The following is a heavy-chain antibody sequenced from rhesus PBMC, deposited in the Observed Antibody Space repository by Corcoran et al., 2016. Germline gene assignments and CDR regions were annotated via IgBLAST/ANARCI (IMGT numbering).Heavy chain of an antibody. D-gene: IGHD3-16*01. V-gene: IGHV4-127*01. J-gene: IGHJ6*01. Sequence: QVQLQESGPGLVTPSQTLSLTCAVSGSSISSAHGWSWIPQPPGMGLEWIGYIGGSSGYTNFNPSLKSRVTISKDTSKNRFSLKLSSLTAADTAVYYCARGNGSYYSGYYELDSWGQGVVVTVSS. CDR1: GSSISSAHG. CDR3: ARGNGSYYSGYYELDS. CDR2: IGGSSGYT.